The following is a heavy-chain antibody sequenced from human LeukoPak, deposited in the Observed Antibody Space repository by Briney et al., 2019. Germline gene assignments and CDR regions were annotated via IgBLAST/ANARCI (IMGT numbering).Heavy chain of an antibody. D-gene: IGHD1-26*01. CDR3: ARGGGTPYSGSYRAFDI. V-gene: IGHV1-18*01. J-gene: IGHJ3*02. CDR1: GYTFTSYG. Sequence: ASVKVSCEASGYTFTSYGISWVRQAPGQGLEWMGWISAYNGNTNYAQKLQGRVTMTSDTSTSTAYMELRSLRSDDTAVYYCARGGGTPYSGSYRAFDIWGQGTMVTVPS. CDR2: ISAYNGNT.